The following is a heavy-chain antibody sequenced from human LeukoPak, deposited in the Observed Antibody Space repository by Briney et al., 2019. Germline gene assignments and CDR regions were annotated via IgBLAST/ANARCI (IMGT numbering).Heavy chain of an antibody. V-gene: IGHV3-21*01. J-gene: IGHJ4*02. CDR2: ISSSSSYI. D-gene: IGHD3-10*01. CDR1: GFTFSSYS. CDR3: ATLWFGESPRADRFDY. Sequence: PGGSLRLSCAASGFTFSSYSMNWVRQAPGKGLEWVSSISSSSSYIYYADSVKGRFTISRDNAKNSLYLQMNSLRAEDTAVYYCATLWFGESPRADRFDYWGQGTLVTVSS.